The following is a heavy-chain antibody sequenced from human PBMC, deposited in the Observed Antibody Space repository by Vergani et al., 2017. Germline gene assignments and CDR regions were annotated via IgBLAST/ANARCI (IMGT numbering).Heavy chain of an antibody. J-gene: IGHJ4*02. CDR1: GCTLSNYD. V-gene: IGHV3-30*02. CDR3: AKHFRGWGIDY. Sequence: QVQLVESGGGVVQRGGSLRLSCATSGCTLSNYDMQWIRQGPGKGLEFVAFIQFDGINQYYADSVKGRFTLSRDFSKNTLYLQMNSLRTDNTATYYCAKHFRGWGIDYWGQGTQVIVSS. CDR2: IQFDGINQ. D-gene: IGHD3-16*01.